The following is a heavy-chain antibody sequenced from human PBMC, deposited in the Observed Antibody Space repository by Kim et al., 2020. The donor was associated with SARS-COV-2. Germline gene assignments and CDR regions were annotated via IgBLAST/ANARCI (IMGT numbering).Heavy chain of an antibody. CDR3: AKCESGYGNDALDI. Sequence: GGSLRLSCAASGFTFNAYAMNWVRQAPGKGLEWVSFIRGGGACPLYADSVKGRFIISRDNSKNILYLQMNSLRVEDTAVYYCAKCESGYGNDALDIWGQGTAVTVSS. J-gene: IGHJ3*02. V-gene: IGHV3-23*01. CDR2: IRGGGACP. D-gene: IGHD6-25*01. CDR1: GFTFNAYA.